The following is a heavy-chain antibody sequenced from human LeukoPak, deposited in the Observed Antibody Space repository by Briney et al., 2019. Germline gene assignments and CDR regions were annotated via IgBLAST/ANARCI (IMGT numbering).Heavy chain of an antibody. CDR1: GFTFDDYA. Sequence: GGSLRLSCAASGFTFDDYAMHWVRQAPGKGLEWVSGISWNSGSIGYADSVKGRFTISRDNAKNSLYLQMNSLRAEDTAVYYCARDRRYSNYVETLDYWGQGTLVTVSS. V-gene: IGHV3-9*01. J-gene: IGHJ4*02. CDR2: ISWNSGSI. D-gene: IGHD4-11*01. CDR3: ARDRRYSNYVETLDY.